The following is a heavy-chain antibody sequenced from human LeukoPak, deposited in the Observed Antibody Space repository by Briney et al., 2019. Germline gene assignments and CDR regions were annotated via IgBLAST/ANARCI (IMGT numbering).Heavy chain of an antibody. D-gene: IGHD6-19*01. CDR3: ARDRATSGWYRIDY. Sequence: ASVKVSCKASNYTFTSYGISWVRQAPGQGLEWMGWISAYNGKKNYEQKFQGRLSMTTETSTRTAYMELKSLRSDDTAVYYCARDRATSGWYRIDYWGQGTLVTVSS. V-gene: IGHV1-18*01. J-gene: IGHJ4*02. CDR2: ISAYNGKK. CDR1: NYTFTSYG.